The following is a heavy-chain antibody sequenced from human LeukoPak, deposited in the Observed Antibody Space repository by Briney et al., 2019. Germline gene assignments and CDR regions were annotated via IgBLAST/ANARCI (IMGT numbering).Heavy chain of an antibody. CDR1: GDSISGSSHF. V-gene: IGHV4-39*01. Sequence: SETLSLTCTVSGDSISGSSHFWVWIRQPPGNGLEWVGSIFYSGSTYYNPSLKSRVTISLDTSKNQFSLKVNSVTAADTALYFCARRGITYSRTFFDYWGQGTLVTVSS. D-gene: IGHD6-13*01. J-gene: IGHJ4*02. CDR2: IFYSGST. CDR3: ARRGITYSRTFFDY.